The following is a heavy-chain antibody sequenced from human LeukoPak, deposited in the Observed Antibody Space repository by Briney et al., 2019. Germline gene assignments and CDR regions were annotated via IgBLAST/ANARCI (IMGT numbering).Heavy chain of an antibody. V-gene: IGHV4-34*01. CDR2: INHSGST. Sequence: SETLSLTCAVYGGSFSGYYWSWIRQPPGKGLEWIGEINHSGSTNYNPSLKSRVTISVDTSKNQFSLKLSSVTAADTAVYYCARLLGPTGAARPIDAFDIWGQGTMVTVSS. J-gene: IGHJ3*02. CDR3: ARLLGPTGAARPIDAFDI. CDR1: GGSFSGYY. D-gene: IGHD6-6*01.